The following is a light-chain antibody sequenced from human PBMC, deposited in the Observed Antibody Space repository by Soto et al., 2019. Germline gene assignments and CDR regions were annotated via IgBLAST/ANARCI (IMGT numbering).Light chain of an antibody. CDR2: WAS. CDR3: QQYSAIPLT. J-gene: IGKJ4*02. CDR1: QSILHSSKNKNY. Sequence: DIVMTQSPDYLAVSLGEMATINCKSSQSILHSSKNKNYLAWYQQKPEQPPKLLIYWASTRESGVPDGFRGSESGTDGTLTLSSLQSEDVAVYFCQQYSAIPLTFGGGTKEDI. V-gene: IGKV4-1*01.